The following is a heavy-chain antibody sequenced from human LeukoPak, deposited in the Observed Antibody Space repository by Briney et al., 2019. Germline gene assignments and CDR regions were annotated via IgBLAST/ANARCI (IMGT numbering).Heavy chain of an antibody. CDR3: ASRGRPQLDRRGKYDY. CDR2: ISSSSSYI. J-gene: IGHJ4*02. V-gene: IGHV3-21*01. Sequence: GGSLRLSCAASGFTFSSYSMNWVRQAPGKGLEWVSSISSSSSYIYYADSVKGRSTISRDNAKNSLYLQMNSLRAEDTAVYYCASRGRPQLDRRGKYDYWGQGTLVTVSS. D-gene: IGHD6-6*01. CDR1: GFTFSSYS.